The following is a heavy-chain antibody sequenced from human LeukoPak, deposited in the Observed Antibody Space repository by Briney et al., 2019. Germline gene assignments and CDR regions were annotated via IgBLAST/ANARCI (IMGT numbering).Heavy chain of an antibody. CDR1: GGSISSYY. CDR2: IYNSGST. CDR3: ARDSKGVDAFDI. Sequence: PSETLSLTCTVSGGSISSYYWSWIRQPPWKGLEWIGYIYNSGSTNYNPSLKSRVTISLDTSKNQFSLKLSSVTAADTAVYYCARDSKGVDAFDIWGQGTMVTVSS. D-gene: IGHD3-16*01. J-gene: IGHJ3*02. V-gene: IGHV4-59*01.